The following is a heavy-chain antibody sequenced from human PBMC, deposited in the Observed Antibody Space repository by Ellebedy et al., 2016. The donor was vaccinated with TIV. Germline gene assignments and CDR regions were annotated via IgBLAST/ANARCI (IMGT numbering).Heavy chain of an antibody. J-gene: IGHJ5*02. V-gene: IGHV3-30-3*01. CDR3: ARERSTTGYGAAALNWFDP. Sequence: GESLKISCVASGFTFSSYAMHWVRQAPGKGLEWVAVISYDGSNKYYADSVKGRFTISRDNSKNTLYLQMNSLRAEDTAVYYCARERSTTGYGAAALNWFDPWGQGTLVTVSS. CDR1: GFTFSSYA. CDR2: ISYDGSNK. D-gene: IGHD6-13*01.